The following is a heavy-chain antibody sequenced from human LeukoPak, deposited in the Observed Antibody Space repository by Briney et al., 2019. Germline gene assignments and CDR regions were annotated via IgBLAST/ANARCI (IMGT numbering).Heavy chain of an antibody. J-gene: IGHJ4*02. CDR1: GFSFVSYA. V-gene: IGHV3-23*01. Sequence: GGSLRLSCAASGFSFVSYAMSWVRQAPGKGLEWVSTISGNGGRTYYADSVKGRFTISRDNSKNTLYLQMNSLRAEDTAVYYCAKAAAAGIYFDYWGQGTLVTVSS. D-gene: IGHD6-13*01. CDR2: ISGNGGRT. CDR3: AKAAAAGIYFDY.